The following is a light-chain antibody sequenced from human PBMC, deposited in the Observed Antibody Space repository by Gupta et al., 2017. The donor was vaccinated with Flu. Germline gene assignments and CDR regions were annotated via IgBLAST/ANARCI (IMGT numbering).Light chain of an antibody. J-gene: IGKJ3*01. CDR2: HAS. Sequence: PSSLSASVGDRVTITCQASQDISKHLHWYQQKPGKVPKLLIYHASNLEPGVPSRFSGSGSGTDFTFTISSLQPEDVATYYCQHYNNLPFTFGDGTKVDIK. CDR1: QDISKH. CDR3: QHYNNLPFT. V-gene: IGKV1-33*01.